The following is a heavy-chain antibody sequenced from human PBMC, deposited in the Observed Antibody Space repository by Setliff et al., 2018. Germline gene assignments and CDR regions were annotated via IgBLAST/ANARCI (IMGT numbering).Heavy chain of an antibody. V-gene: IGHV1-69*05. CDR2: IIPIFGTA. Sequence: GASVKVSCKASGGTFSSYGITWVRQAPGQGLEWMGGIIPIFGTANYAQKFQGRITITTDESTNTAYMELSSLTSEDTAMYHCARDRVCATGGSRYSSPWFDPWGQGTLVTVSS. J-gene: IGHJ5*02. CDR3: ARDRVCATGGSRYSSPWFDP. D-gene: IGHD2-15*01. CDR1: GGTFSSYG.